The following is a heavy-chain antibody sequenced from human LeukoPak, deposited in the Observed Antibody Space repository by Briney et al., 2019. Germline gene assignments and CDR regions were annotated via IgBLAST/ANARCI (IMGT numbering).Heavy chain of an antibody. D-gene: IGHD1-26*01. CDR2: ISYDGSNK. V-gene: IGHV3-30*18. CDR1: GFTFSSYG. CDR3: AKDRRGGGSRPYYFDY. Sequence: GGSLRLSCAASGFTFSSYGMHWVRQAPGKGLEWVAVISYDGSNKYYADSVKGRFTISRDNSKNTLYLQMNSLRAEDTAVYYCAKDRRGGGSRPYYFDYWGQGTLVTVSS. J-gene: IGHJ4*02.